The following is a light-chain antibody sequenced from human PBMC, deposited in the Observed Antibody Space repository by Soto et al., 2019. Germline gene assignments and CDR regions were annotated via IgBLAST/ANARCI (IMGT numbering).Light chain of an antibody. CDR1: QSISSW. CDR3: QQYNSYPIT. CDR2: KAS. V-gene: IGKV1-5*03. Sequence: DIPMTQSPSTLSASVGDRVTITCRAGQSISSWLAWYQQKPGKAPKLLIYKASSLESGVPSRFSGSGSGTEFTLTISSLQPDDFATYYCQQYNSYPITFGQGTRLEIK. J-gene: IGKJ5*01.